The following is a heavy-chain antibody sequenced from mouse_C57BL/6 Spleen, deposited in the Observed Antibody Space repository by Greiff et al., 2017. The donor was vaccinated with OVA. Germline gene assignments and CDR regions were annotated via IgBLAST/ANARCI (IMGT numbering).Heavy chain of an antibody. D-gene: IGHD2-4*01. CDR2: INPNNGGT. Sequence: EVKLQQSGPELVKPGASVKISCKASGYTFTDYYMNWVKQSHGKSLEWIGDINPNNGGTSYNQKFKGKATLTVDKSSSTAYMELRSLTSEDSAVYYCARGGLRRRGGAYWGQGTLVTVSA. J-gene: IGHJ3*01. CDR1: GYTFTDYY. V-gene: IGHV1-26*01. CDR3: ARGGLRRRGGAY.